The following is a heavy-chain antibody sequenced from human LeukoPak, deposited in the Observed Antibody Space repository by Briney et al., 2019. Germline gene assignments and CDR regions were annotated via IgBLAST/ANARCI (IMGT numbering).Heavy chain of an antibody. J-gene: IGHJ3*02. Sequence: GGSLRLSCAASDFTFSNYAMSWVRQAPGKGLEWVSSISSSSSYIYYADSVKGRFTISRDNAKNSLYLQMNSLRAEDTAVYYCARDLRDYGDYVVGAFDIWGQGTMVTVSS. CDR1: DFTFSNYA. CDR3: ARDLRDYGDYVVGAFDI. CDR2: ISSSSSYI. V-gene: IGHV3-21*01. D-gene: IGHD4-17*01.